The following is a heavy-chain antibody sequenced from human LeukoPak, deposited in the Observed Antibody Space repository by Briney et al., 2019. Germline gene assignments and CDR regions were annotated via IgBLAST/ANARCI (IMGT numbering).Heavy chain of an antibody. CDR3: ARGTVSGSYYYYYGMDV. CDR2: MNPNSGNT. D-gene: IGHD1-26*01. V-gene: IGHV1-8*02. J-gene: IGHJ6*02. CDR1: GYTFTGYY. Sequence: ASVKVSCKASGYTFTGYYMHWVRQAPGQGLEWMGWMNPNSGNTGYAQKFQGRVTMTRNTSISTAYMELSSLRSEDTAVYYCARGTVSGSYYYYYGMDVWGQGTTVTVSS.